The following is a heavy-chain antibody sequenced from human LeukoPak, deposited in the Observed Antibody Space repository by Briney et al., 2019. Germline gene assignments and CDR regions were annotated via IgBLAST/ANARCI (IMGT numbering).Heavy chain of an antibody. D-gene: IGHD6-13*01. V-gene: IGHV3-66*01. CDR1: GFTFSSYA. CDR2: IYSGGST. CDR3: ARAPGGSSWYFITPPFDP. J-gene: IGHJ5*02. Sequence: GGSLRLSCAASGFTFSSYAMSWVRQAPGKGLEWVSVIYSGGSTYYADSVKGRFTISRDNSKNTLYLQMNSLRAEDTAVYYCARAPGGSSWYFITPPFDPWGQGTLVTVSS.